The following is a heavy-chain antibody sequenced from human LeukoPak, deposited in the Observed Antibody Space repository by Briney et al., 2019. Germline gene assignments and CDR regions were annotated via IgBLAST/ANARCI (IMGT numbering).Heavy chain of an antibody. CDR1: GGSITNGDYY. Sequence: SETLSLTCTVSGGSITNGDYYWSWIRQPAGKGLEWIGRIYTTGSTNYNPSLKSRVTISVDTSKNQFSLKLSSVTAADTAVYYCATTQETVIDYWGQGTLVTVSS. D-gene: IGHD4-11*01. CDR2: IYTTGST. J-gene: IGHJ4*02. CDR3: ATTQETVIDY. V-gene: IGHV4-61*02.